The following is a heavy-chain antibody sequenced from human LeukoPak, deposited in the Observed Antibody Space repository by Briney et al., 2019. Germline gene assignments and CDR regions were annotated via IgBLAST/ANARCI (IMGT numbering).Heavy chain of an antibody. Sequence: PGGSLRLSCAASGFTLSSYAMSWVRQAPGKGLEWVSAISVSGNTYHADSVKGRFTISRDSSKNTLYLQMNSLRAEDTAVYYCARTPGLHDYGYWGQGTLVTVSS. CDR3: ARTPGLHDYGY. V-gene: IGHV3-23*01. CDR2: ISVSGNT. J-gene: IGHJ4*02. CDR1: GFTLSSYA. D-gene: IGHD4-17*01.